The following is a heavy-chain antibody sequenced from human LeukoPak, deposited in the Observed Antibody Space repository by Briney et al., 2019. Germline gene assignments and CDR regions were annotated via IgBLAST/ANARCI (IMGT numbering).Heavy chain of an antibody. CDR2: INHSGST. CDR3: ARGSPRYGPRKDWFDP. CDR1: GGSFSGYY. V-gene: IGHV4-34*01. J-gene: IGHJ5*02. Sequence: PSETLSLTCAVYGGSFSGYYWSWIRQPPGKGLEWIGEINHSGSTNYNPSLKSRVTISVDTSKNQFSLKLSSVTAADTAVYYCARGSPRYGPRKDWFDPWGQGTLVTVSS. D-gene: IGHD1-1*01.